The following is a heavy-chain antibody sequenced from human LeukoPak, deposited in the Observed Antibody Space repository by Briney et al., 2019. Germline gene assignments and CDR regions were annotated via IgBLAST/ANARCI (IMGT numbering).Heavy chain of an antibody. Sequence: ASVKVSCKASGYTFTSYYMHWVRQAPGQGLEWMGIINPSGGSTSYAQKFQGRVTMTRDTSTSTVYMELSSLRSEDTAVYYCARSDPYYYDSGGYSFDYWGQGTLVTVSS. CDR1: GYTFTSYY. CDR2: INPSGGST. CDR3: ARSDPYYYDSGGYSFDY. D-gene: IGHD3-22*01. V-gene: IGHV1-46*01. J-gene: IGHJ4*02.